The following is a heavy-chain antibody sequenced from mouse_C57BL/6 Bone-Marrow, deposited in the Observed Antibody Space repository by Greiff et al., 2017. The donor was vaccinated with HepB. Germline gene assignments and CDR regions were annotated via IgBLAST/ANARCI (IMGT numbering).Heavy chain of an antibody. Sequence: VQLQQSGPELVKPGASVKISCKASGYAFSSSWMNWVKQRPGKGLEWIGRIYPGDGDTNYNGKFKGKATLTADKSSSTAYMQLSSLTSEDSAVYFCAGSGGMDYWGQGTSVTVSS. V-gene: IGHV1-82*01. CDR1: GYAFSSSW. CDR2: IYPGDGDT. D-gene: IGHD3-2*02. CDR3: AGSGGMDY. J-gene: IGHJ4*01.